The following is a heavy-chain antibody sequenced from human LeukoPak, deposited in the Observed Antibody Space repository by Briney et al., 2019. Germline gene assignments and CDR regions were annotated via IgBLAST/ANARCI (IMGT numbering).Heavy chain of an antibody. D-gene: IGHD3-16*01. V-gene: IGHV3-9*01. CDR1: GFTFDDCA. CDR2: ISWNSGSI. CDR3: AKDLNPVPWGLGINWFDP. Sequence: GRSLRLSCAASGFTFDDCAMHWVRQAPGKGLEWVSGISWNSGSIVYADSVKGRFTISRDNAKNSLYLQMNSLRSEDTALYYCAKDLNPVPWGLGINWFDPWGQGTLVTVSS. J-gene: IGHJ5*02.